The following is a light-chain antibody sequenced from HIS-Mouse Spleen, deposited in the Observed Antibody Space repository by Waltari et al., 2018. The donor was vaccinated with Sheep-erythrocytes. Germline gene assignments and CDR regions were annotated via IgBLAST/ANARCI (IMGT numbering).Light chain of an antibody. CDR3: QQYDNLLT. J-gene: IGKJ4*01. Sequence: IHITHSPSSLSSSLLYIFTITCQASQDISNYLNWYQQKPGKAPKLLIYDASNLETGVPSRFSGSGSGTDFTFTISSLQPEDIATYYCQQYDNLLTFGGGTKVEIK. V-gene: IGKV1-33*01. CDR2: DAS. CDR1: QDISNY.